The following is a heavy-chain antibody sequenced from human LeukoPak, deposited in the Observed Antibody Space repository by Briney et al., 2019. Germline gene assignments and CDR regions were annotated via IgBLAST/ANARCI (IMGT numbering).Heavy chain of an antibody. Sequence: GESLKISCKGSGYSFTSYWIGWVRQMPGKGLEWMGIIYPGDSDTRYSPSFQGQVTISADKSISTAYLQWSGLKASDTAMYYCARPYCSGGSCYSSLDYWAREPWSPSPQ. CDR2: IYPGDSDT. D-gene: IGHD2-15*01. V-gene: IGHV5-51*01. CDR1: GYSFTSYW. J-gene: IGHJ4*02. CDR3: ARPYCSGGSCYSSLDY.